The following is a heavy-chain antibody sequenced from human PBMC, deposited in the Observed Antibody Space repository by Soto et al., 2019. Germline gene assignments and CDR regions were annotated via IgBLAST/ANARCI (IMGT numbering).Heavy chain of an antibody. CDR3: AREPYCSGGSCYSYWYFDL. Sequence: QVQLQESGPGLVKPSETLSLTCTVSGGSVSSGSYYWSWIRQPPGKGLEWIGYIYYSGSTNYNPSPKSRVTISVDASKNQFSLKLSSVTAADTAVYYCAREPYCSGGSCYSYWYFDLWGRGTLVTVSS. CDR2: IYYSGST. D-gene: IGHD2-15*01. J-gene: IGHJ2*01. V-gene: IGHV4-61*01. CDR1: GGSVSSGSYY.